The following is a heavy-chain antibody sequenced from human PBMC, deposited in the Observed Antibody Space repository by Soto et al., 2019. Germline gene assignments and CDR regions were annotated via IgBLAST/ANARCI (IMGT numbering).Heavy chain of an antibody. CDR1: GYTFTRSD. J-gene: IGHJ6*02. CDR2: LNPNSGNK. CDR3: ALGLTDRYGQMLYYYYGMAV. Sequence: QVQLVQSGAEVKKPGASVKVACKASGYTFTRSDINWVRQATGQGLEWMGWLNPNSGNKGYAQKFQGRVTMTSNTSISTAYMELSSLSSEATAVYYCALGLTDRYGQMLYYYYGMAVWGHGTTVTVSS. V-gene: IGHV1-8*01. D-gene: IGHD5-18*01.